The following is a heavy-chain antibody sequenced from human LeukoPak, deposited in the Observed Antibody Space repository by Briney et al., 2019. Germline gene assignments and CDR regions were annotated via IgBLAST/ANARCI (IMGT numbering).Heavy chain of an antibody. Sequence: SETLSLTCTVSGGSISSYYWSWIRQPPGKGLEWIGYIYYSGSTNYNPSLKSRVTISVDKSKNQFSLKLSSVTAADTAVYYCARGAPTGYYDFWSGFIWGQGTLVTVSS. CDR2: IYYSGST. CDR3: ARGAPTGYYDFWSGFI. D-gene: IGHD3-3*01. CDR1: GGSISSYY. J-gene: IGHJ4*02. V-gene: IGHV4-59*12.